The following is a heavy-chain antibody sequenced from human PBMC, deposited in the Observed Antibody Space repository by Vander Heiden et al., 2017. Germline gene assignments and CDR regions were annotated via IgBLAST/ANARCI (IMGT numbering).Heavy chain of an antibody. J-gene: IGHJ3*01. CDR3: VKDVGAAGSSFDV. CDR1: GFSFEDYA. D-gene: IGHD1-26*01. V-gene: IGHV3-9*01. CDR2: ISWNAGKV. Sequence: EVQLVESGGGLVQPGRSLRLSCAASGFSFEDYAMQWVRQAPGKGLEWVAGISWNAGKVHYADSVKGRFTISRDNAKKSLYLQMNSLSAEDTALFYCVKDVGAAGSSFDVWGQGTMVTVSS.